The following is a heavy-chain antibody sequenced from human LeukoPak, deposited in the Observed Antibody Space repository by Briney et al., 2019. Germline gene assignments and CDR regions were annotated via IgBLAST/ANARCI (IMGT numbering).Heavy chain of an antibody. D-gene: IGHD3-22*01. J-gene: IGHJ5*02. CDR3: ARGRFHYASIGYSSFYS. CDR1: GVTFSTYW. V-gene: IGHV3-7*01. Sequence: GGSLRLSCAASGVTFSTYWMSWVRQAPWKGLEWVANIKRDGSEKYYVDSVKGRFNISRDNAKNSLYLQMNSLRAEDTAVYYCARGRFHYASIGYSSFYSWGQGTLVTVSS. CDR2: IKRDGSEK.